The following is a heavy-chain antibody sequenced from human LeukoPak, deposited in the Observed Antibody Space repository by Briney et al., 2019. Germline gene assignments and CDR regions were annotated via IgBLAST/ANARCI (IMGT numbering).Heavy chain of an antibody. Sequence: GGSLRLSCAASGFTFDDYAMHWVRQAPGKGLEWVSGISWNSGSIGYADSVEGRFTISRDNAKNSLYLQMNSLRAEDTAVYYCARDKVAAAPGDYWGQGTLVTVSS. V-gene: IGHV3-9*01. J-gene: IGHJ4*02. CDR1: GFTFDDYA. CDR2: ISWNSGSI. D-gene: IGHD2-2*01. CDR3: ARDKVAAAPGDY.